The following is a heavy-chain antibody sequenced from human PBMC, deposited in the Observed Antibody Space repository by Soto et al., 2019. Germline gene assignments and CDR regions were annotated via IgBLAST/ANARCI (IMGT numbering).Heavy chain of an antibody. J-gene: IGHJ4*01. Sequence: GGSVKVSCRDSGYNFTGYYTNSARQAPGQGLERMGWINPNSGGTNYAQKFQARVTMTRDTSISTAYMELSRMRSDDKAVYYCARDVVRGVISYWGQGSLV. CDR1: GYNFTGYY. CDR3: ARDVVRGVISY. V-gene: IGHV1-2*02. D-gene: IGHD3-10*01. CDR2: INPNSGGT.